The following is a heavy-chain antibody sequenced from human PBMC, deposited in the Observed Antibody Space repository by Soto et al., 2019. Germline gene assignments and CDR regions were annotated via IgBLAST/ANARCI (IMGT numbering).Heavy chain of an antibody. CDR3: ARGGCRTATCAGGGNWFDP. D-gene: IGHD2-15*01. V-gene: IGHV1-46*04. Sequence: QVQLVQSGAEVKKPGASVKVSCKASGYTFTSYFMHWVRQAPGQGLEWMGIINPNGGRTDYAQNLQGRDTMTRETSTNTVYMELSSLRFEDTAVYYCARGGCRTATCAGGGNWFDPWGQGTLVTVSS. CDR1: GYTFTSYF. CDR2: INPNGGRT. J-gene: IGHJ5*02.